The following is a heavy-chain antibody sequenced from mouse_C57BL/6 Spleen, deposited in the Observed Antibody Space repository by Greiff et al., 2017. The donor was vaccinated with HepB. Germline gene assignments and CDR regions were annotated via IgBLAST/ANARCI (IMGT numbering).Heavy chain of an antibody. Sequence: LQESGAELVKPGASVKISCKASGYAFSSYWMNWVKQRPGKGLEWIGQIYPGDGDTNYNGKFKGKATLTADKSSSTAYMQLSSLTSEDSAVYFCARSDYYGSSEFDYWGQGTTLTVSS. D-gene: IGHD1-1*01. V-gene: IGHV1-80*01. CDR2: IYPGDGDT. CDR1: GYAFSSYW. J-gene: IGHJ2*01. CDR3: ARSDYYGSSEFDY.